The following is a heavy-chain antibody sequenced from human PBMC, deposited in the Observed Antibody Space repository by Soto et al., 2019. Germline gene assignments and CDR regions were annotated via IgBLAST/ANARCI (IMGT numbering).Heavy chain of an antibody. J-gene: IGHJ5*02. CDR3: AKGDCISPSCYPFDP. V-gene: IGHV3-30*18. D-gene: IGHD2-2*01. CDR1: GFTFSSYG. Sequence: QVQLVESGGGVVQPGRSLRLSCAASGFTFSSYGMHWVRQAPGKGLEWVAVISYDGSNKYYADSVKGRFTISRDNSKNTLYLQMNSLRAEDTAVYYCAKGDCISPSCYPFDPWGQGTLVTVSS. CDR2: ISYDGSNK.